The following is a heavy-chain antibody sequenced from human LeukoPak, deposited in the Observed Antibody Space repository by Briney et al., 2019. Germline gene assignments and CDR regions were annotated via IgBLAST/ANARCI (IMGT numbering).Heavy chain of an antibody. D-gene: IGHD3-10*01. J-gene: IGHJ4*02. V-gene: IGHV4-34*01. CDR3: AREGTRGSSGSGTMVRGPSDY. CDR2: INHSGST. Sequence: SEILPLTCAVYGGSFSGYYWSWIRQPPGKGLEWFGVINHSGSTNYDPSLKSRVTISVDTSKNQFSLKLSSVTAADTAVYYCAREGTRGSSGSGTMVRGPSDYWGQGTLVTVSS. CDR1: GGSFSGYY.